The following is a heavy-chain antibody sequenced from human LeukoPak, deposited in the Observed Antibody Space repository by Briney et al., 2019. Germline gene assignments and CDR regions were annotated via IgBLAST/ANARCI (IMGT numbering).Heavy chain of an antibody. CDR1: GYTFTNYD. J-gene: IGHJ4*02. CDR3: ARGLRWYNSGIGY. CDR2: MNPSSGNT. D-gene: IGHD3-10*01. V-gene: IGHV1-8*01. Sequence: ASVKVSCKASGYTFTNYDINWVRHATGQGLEWMRWMNPSSGNTGYAQKFQGRVTMTRNTSISTAYMELSSLRSEDTAVYYCARGLRWYNSGIGYWGQGTLVTVSS.